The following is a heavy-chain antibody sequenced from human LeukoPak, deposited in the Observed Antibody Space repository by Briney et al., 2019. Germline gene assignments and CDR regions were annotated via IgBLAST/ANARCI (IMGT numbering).Heavy chain of an antibody. V-gene: IGHV4-59*08. CDR3: ASAPHVNYFDF. D-gene: IGHD2/OR15-2a*01. CDR1: GDSMTNYY. CDR2: ISYSGST. J-gene: IGHJ4*02. Sequence: SETLSLTCTVSGDSMTNYYWSWIRQPPGMGLEWIGYISYSGSTNYNPSLKSRVAFSIDTSKNQFSLWLDSVTAADTAVYYCASAPHVNYFDFWGQGALVTVSA.